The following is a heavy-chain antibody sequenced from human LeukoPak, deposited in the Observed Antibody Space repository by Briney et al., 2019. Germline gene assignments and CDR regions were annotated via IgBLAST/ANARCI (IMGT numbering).Heavy chain of an antibody. V-gene: IGHV3-21*01. J-gene: IGHJ4*02. Sequence: GGSLRLSCAATGLSVSSNFMSWVRQAPGKGLEWVSAISGSGGSTYYADSVKGRCTISRDNAKNSLYLQMNSLRAEDTAVYYCARDEGNTGYYYWGQGTLVTVSS. CDR3: ARDEGNTGYYY. CDR2: ISGSGGST. CDR1: GLSVSSNF. D-gene: IGHD3-9*01.